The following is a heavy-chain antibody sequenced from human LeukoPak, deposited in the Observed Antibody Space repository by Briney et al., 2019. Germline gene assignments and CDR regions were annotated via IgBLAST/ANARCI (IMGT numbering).Heavy chain of an antibody. J-gene: IGHJ3*02. Sequence: GGSLRLSCAASGFTFSSYWMSWVRQAPGKGLEGVANIKQDGSEKYYVDSVKGRFTISRDNAKNSLYLQMNSLRAEDTAVYYCARDSSSWYNDAFDIWGQGTMVTVSS. CDR3: ARDSSSWYNDAFDI. V-gene: IGHV3-7*03. D-gene: IGHD6-13*01. CDR2: IKQDGSEK. CDR1: GFTFSSYW.